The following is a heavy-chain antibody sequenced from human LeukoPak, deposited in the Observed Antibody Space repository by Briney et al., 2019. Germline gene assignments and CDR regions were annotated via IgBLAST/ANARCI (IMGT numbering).Heavy chain of an antibody. CDR3: ARRYYYYYGMDV. CDR2: INHSGNT. J-gene: IGHJ6*02. CDR1: GGSFSGYY. V-gene: IGHV4-34*01. Sequence: SETLSLTCAVYGGSFSGYYWSWIRQPPGKGLEWIREINHSGNTNYNPSLKSRVTISVDTSKNQFSLKLSSVTAADTAVYYCARRYYYYYGMDVWGQGTTVTVYS.